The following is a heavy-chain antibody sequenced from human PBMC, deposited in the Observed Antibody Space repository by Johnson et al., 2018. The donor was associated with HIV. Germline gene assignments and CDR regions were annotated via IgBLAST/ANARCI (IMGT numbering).Heavy chain of an antibody. Sequence: VQLVESGGGLVQPGGSLRLSCAASGFTFSSYAMSWVRQAPGKGLEWVSAICGSGGSKYYADFVKGRFTISRDNSKNTLYLQMNSLRAEDTAVYYCAKMTTVTPLLRFDAFDIWGQGTMVTVSS. CDR3: AKMTTVTPLLRFDAFDI. CDR1: GFTFSSYA. D-gene: IGHD4-11*01. V-gene: IGHV3-23*04. J-gene: IGHJ3*02. CDR2: ICGSGGSK.